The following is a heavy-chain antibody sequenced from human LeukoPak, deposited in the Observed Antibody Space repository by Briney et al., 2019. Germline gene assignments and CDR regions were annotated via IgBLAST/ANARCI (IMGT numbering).Heavy chain of an antibody. Sequence: ASVKVSCKASGYTFTGYYMHWVRQAPGHGLEWMGWINPNSGGTNYAQKFQGRVTITRDTSISTAYMELSRLRSDDTAVCYCARNGDPSSNYFDYWGQGTLVTVSS. CDR1: GYTFTGYY. D-gene: IGHD2-2*01. J-gene: IGHJ4*02. CDR2: INPNSGGT. CDR3: ARNGDPSSNYFDY. V-gene: IGHV1-2*02.